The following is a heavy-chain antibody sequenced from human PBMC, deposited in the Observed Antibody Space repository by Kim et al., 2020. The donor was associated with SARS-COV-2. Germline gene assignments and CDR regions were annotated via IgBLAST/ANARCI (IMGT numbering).Heavy chain of an antibody. J-gene: IGHJ5*02. V-gene: IGHV3-66*01. CDR3: ARDIDIKSSEAGDDGT. CDR1: GFTVSSNY. CDR2: IYSGGST. D-gene: IGHD6-19*01. Sequence: GGSLRLSCAASGFTVSSNYMSWVRQAPGKGLEWVSVIYSGGSTYYADSVKGRFTISRDNSKNTLYLQMNSLRAEDTAVYYCARDIDIKSSEAGDDGTWGQGTLVTVSS.